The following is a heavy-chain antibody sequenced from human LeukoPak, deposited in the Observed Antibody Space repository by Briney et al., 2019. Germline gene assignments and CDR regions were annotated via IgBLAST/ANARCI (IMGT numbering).Heavy chain of an antibody. CDR3: ARGTGFDP. J-gene: IGHJ5*02. CDR1: GGSFSGYY. CDR2: INHSGST. V-gene: IGHV4-34*01. Sequence: SETLSLTCAVYGGSFSGYYWSWIRQPPGKGLEWIGEINHSGSTNYNPSLKSRVTISVDTSKNQFSLKLSSVTTADTAVYYCARGTGFDPWGQGTLVTVSS.